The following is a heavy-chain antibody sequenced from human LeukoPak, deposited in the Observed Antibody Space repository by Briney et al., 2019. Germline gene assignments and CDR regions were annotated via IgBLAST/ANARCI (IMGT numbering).Heavy chain of an antibody. D-gene: IGHD5-24*01. V-gene: IGHV3-48*04. CDR1: GFTFSSYS. Sequence: PGRSLRLSCAASGFTFSSYSMNWVRQAPGKGLEWVSYISSSSSTIYYADSVKGRFTISRDNAKNSLYLQMNSLRAEDTAVYYCARDTRIDGYNQAFDYWGQGTLVTVSS. CDR2: ISSSSSTI. CDR3: ARDTRIDGYNQAFDY. J-gene: IGHJ4*02.